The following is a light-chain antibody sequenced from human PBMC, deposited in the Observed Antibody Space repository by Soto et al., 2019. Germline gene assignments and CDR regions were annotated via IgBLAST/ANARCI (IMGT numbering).Light chain of an antibody. CDR1: QSVGSD. Sequence: EIVMTQSPATLSVSPGGRVTLSCRASQSVGSDLAWYQQKPGQAPRLLIFAASARATGIPARSSGSGSGTEFTLTISSLQSEDFALYYCQHYNNWPPEYTFGQGTKLEIK. V-gene: IGKV3-15*01. CDR3: QHYNNWPPEYT. CDR2: AAS. J-gene: IGKJ2*01.